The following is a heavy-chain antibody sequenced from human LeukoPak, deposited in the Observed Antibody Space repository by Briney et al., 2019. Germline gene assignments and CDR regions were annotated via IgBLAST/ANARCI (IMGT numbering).Heavy chain of an antibody. D-gene: IGHD5-24*01. V-gene: IGHV3-7*04. J-gene: IGHJ4*02. CDR2: IKQDGSKK. CDR1: GFPFSSYR. Sequence: PGGSLRLSCVASGFPFSSYRMTWVRQAPGKGLEWVANIKQDGSKKSYVDSVKGRLTISRDNAKNSLYLQMNSLRAEDTAIYYCTRVGYIDEGIDYWGQGTLVTVSS. CDR3: TRVGYIDEGIDY.